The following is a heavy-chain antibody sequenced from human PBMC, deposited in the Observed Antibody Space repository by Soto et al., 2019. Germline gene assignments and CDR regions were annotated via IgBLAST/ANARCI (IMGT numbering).Heavy chain of an antibody. J-gene: IGHJ5*02. CDR3: ARETVAGKRRLGP. CDR2: IIPMYGST. Sequence: QVQLVQSGAEVKKPGSSVKVSCVPSGGIFGGTFSSFETNWVRQAPGQGLEWMGGIIPMYGSTKYAEKFQGRVTITADAATGTTYMELISLISDDTAIYYCARETVAGKRRLGPWGQGTLVTVSS. D-gene: IGHD6-19*01. V-gene: IGHV1-69*01. CDR1: GGIFGGTFSSFE.